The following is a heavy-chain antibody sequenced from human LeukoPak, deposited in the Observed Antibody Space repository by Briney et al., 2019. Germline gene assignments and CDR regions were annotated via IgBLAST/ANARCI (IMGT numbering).Heavy chain of an antibody. J-gene: IGHJ4*02. CDR1: GGSISSHY. D-gene: IGHD3-10*01. CDR3: AGHDYGSGSYFDY. V-gene: IGHV4-59*08. Sequence: SETLSLTCTVTGGSISSHYWSWIRQPPGKGLEWIGYIYYSGSTNYNPSLKSRVTISVDTSKNQFSLKLSSVTAADTAVYYCAGHDYGSGSYFDYWGQGTLVTVSS. CDR2: IYYSGST.